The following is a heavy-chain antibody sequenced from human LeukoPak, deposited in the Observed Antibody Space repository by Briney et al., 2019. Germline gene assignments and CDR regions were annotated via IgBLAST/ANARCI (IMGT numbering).Heavy chain of an antibody. J-gene: IGHJ4*02. D-gene: IGHD2-15*01. CDR2: ISFTGGST. Sequence: GGSLRLSCAASGFTLTSYAMSWVRQAPGKGLEWVSTISFTGGSTYYADSVKGRFTISRDNAKNSLYLQMNSLRADDTAVYYCARGRYCSDSSCSFDYWGQGTLVTVSS. V-gene: IGHV3-23*01. CDR3: ARGRYCSDSSCSFDY. CDR1: GFTLTSYA.